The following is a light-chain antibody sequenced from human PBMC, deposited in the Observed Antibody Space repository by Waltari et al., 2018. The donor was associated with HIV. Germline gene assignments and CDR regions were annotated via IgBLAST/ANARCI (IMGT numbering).Light chain of an antibody. V-gene: IGLV2-8*01. Sequence: QSALTQPPSASGSPGQSVTISCTGTSSDVGGYKFVSWYQQHPGKAPKLMLYEVNKRPAGVPERFSGSKSGNTASLTVSGLQAEDEADYYCSSYAGSNNFKVFGGGTKLTVL. CDR1: SSDVGGYKF. CDR3: SSYAGSNNFKV. CDR2: EVN. J-gene: IGLJ2*01.